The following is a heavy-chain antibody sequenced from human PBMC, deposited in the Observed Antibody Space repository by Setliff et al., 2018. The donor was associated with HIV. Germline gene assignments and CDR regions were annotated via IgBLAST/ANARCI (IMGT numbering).Heavy chain of an antibody. Sequence: PGESLKISCKGSGYSFTTYWIGWVRQMPGNGLEWIGMIYPGDSATRYSPSFQGQVTISADKSISTAYLQWSSLKASDTAMYYCARLLMPRGFSYGSYYYYGMDVWGQGTAVTVSS. CDR1: GYSFTTYW. D-gene: IGHD5-18*01. J-gene: IGHJ6*02. CDR2: IYPGDSAT. CDR3: ARLLMPRGFSYGSYYYYGMDV. V-gene: IGHV5-51*01.